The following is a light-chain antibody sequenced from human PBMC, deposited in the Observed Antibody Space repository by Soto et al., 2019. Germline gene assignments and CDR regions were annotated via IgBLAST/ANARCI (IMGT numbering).Light chain of an antibody. CDR1: ESIGEY. Sequence: DIQMTQSPSSLSASVGDRVTFTCRANESIGEYLNWFQKKPGKAPKLLMYTASSLQSGVPSRFSASGSGTDFTLTISSVDPEDFAAYYCQQTFNRPWTFGQGTTMEIK. J-gene: IGKJ1*01. CDR2: TAS. V-gene: IGKV1-39*01. CDR3: QQTFNRPWT.